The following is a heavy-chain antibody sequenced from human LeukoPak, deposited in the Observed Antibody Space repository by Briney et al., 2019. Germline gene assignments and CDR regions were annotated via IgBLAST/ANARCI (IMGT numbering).Heavy chain of an antibody. CDR2: IIPIFGTA. D-gene: IGHD3-10*01. Sequence: GASVKVSCKASGGTFSSYAISWVRQAPGQGLEWMGGIIPIFGTANYAQKFQGRVTITADESTSIAYMELSSLRSEDTAVYYCARGGRFGELYGFNYYYYYYMDVWGKGTTVTISS. CDR3: ARGGRFGELYGFNYYYYYYMDV. V-gene: IGHV1-69*13. CDR1: GGTFSSYA. J-gene: IGHJ6*03.